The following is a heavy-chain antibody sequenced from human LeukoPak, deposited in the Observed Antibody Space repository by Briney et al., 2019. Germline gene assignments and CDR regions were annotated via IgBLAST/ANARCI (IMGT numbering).Heavy chain of an antibody. D-gene: IGHD2-15*01. V-gene: IGHV4-39*07. CDR1: GGSISSRTYY. CDR2: IYYGGTT. CDR3: ARGYCSGGSCYGP. J-gene: IGHJ5*02. Sequence: PSETLSLTCTVSGGSISSRTYYWGWIRQTPGKGLEWIGSIYYGGTTYHNPSLKSRVTISVDTSKNQFSLRLSSVTAADTAVYYCARGYCSGGSCYGPWGQGTLVTVSS.